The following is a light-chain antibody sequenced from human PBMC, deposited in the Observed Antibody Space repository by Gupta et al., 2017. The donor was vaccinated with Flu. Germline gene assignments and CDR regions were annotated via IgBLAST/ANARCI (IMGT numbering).Light chain of an antibody. J-gene: IGKJ2*01. V-gene: IGKV3-15*01. Sequence: STRDTGITARFSGSGYGKEFTLTISSRQSEDFAVYYCQQDKDWPLYTFGQGTKLEIK. CDR2: S. CDR3: QQDKDWPLYT.